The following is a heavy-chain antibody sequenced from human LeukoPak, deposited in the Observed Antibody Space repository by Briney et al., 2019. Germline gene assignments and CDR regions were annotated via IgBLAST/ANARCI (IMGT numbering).Heavy chain of an antibody. CDR1: GFTFSNAW. V-gene: IGHV3-15*01. Sequence: PGGSLRLSCAASGFTFSNAWMSWVRQAPGKGLEWVGRIKSKTDGGTTDYAAPVKGRFTISRDDSKNTLYLQMNSLKTEDTAVYYCTTDGEDYGDYVFDYWGQGTLVTVSS. D-gene: IGHD4-17*01. CDR3: TTDGEDYGDYVFDY. J-gene: IGHJ4*02. CDR2: IKSKTDGGTT.